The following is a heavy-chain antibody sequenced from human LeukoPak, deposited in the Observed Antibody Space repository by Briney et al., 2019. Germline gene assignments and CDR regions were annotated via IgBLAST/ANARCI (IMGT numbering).Heavy chain of an antibody. D-gene: IGHD2-8*01. CDR2: INQDGREK. Sequence: GSLRLSFAASGFTFSSYSMKWVRQAPGKGLEWVANINQDGREKYYVDSVKGRFTISRDNAKNSLYLQMNSLRAEDTAVYYCARALGTNYYYMDVWGKGTTVTVSS. V-gene: IGHV3-7*01. CDR3: ARALGTNYYYMDV. J-gene: IGHJ6*03. CDR1: GFTFSSYS.